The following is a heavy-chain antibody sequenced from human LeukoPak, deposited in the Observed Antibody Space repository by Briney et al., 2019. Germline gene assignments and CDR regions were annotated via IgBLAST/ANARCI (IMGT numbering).Heavy chain of an antibody. CDR2: IVPIFGTA. Sequence: APVKVSCKASGGTFSSYAISWVRQAPGQGLEWMGGIVPIFGTANYAQKFQGRVTITADESTSTAYMELSSLRSEDTAVYYCARWNGYYYYGMDVWGQGTTVTVSS. CDR3: ARWNGYYYYGMDV. V-gene: IGHV1-69*01. J-gene: IGHJ6*02. CDR1: GGTFSSYA. D-gene: IGHD1-1*01.